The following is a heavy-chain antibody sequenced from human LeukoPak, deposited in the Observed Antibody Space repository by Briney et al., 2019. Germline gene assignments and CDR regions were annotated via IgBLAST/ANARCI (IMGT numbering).Heavy chain of an antibody. J-gene: IGHJ6*03. V-gene: IGHV3-7*03. D-gene: IGHD3-9*01. CDR2: INQDGSAK. CDR1: GFTFDTYW. CDR3: ARVGRYFDWLYYMDV. Sequence: GGSLRLSCAVTGFTFDTYWMSWVRQVPGKGLEWVANINQDGSAKYYVDSVKDRFTISRDNAKNSLYLQMNSLRAKDTALYHCARVGRYFDWLYYMDVWGKGTTVTISS.